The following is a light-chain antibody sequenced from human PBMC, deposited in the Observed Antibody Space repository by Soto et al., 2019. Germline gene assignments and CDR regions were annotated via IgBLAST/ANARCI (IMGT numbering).Light chain of an antibody. CDR1: QSINTW. CDR3: QQYNTYPWT. J-gene: IGKJ1*01. CDR2: KAS. V-gene: IGKV1-5*03. Sequence: DLQMTQSPSTLSASVGDRVTITCRASQSINTWLAWYRQKPGKAPNLLIYKASSLESGVPSRFSGSGSGTEFTLTISSLQPDDFATYYCQQYNTYPWTFGQGTKV.